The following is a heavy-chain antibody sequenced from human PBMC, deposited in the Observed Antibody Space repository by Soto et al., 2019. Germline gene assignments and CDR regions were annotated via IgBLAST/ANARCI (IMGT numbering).Heavy chain of an antibody. Sequence: GGPLRLSCAASEFTFKSYGLHWVRQAPGKGLAWVAVISFDGNRKHYADSVRGRFTISRDNSKNTLYVQMNSLRTENTAIYYCARDSYRGDVVLTPAPYGNDYSGRGTVVTVSS. CDR1: EFTFKSYG. V-gene: IGHV3-30*03. D-gene: IGHD3-16*02. CDR3: ARDSYRGDVVLTPAPYGNDY. J-gene: IGHJ4*01. CDR2: ISFDGNRK.